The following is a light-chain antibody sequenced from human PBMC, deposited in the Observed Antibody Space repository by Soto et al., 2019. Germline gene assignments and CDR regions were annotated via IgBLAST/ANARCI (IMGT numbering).Light chain of an antibody. Sequence: QSALTQPASVSXXPGQSITISCTGTSSDVGDYNYVSWYQHHPGKAPKVMIYEVSNRPSGVSNRFSGSKSGNTASLTIAGLQAEDEADYYCTAYTTSSTWVFGGGTKLTVL. CDR2: EVS. V-gene: IGLV2-14*01. CDR3: TAYTTSSTWV. CDR1: SSDVGDYNY. J-gene: IGLJ3*02.